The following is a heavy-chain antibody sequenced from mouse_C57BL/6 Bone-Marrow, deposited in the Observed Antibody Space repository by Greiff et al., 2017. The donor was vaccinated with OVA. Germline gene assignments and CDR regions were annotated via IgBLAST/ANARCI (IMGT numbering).Heavy chain of an antibody. CDR1: GFTFSSYA. CDR3: ARVYYGSSYGWYFDV. CDR2: ISDGGSYT. Sequence: EVKLVESGGGLVKPGGSLKLSCAASGFTFSSYAMSWVRQTPEKRLEWVATISDGGSYTYYPDNVKGRFTISRDNAKNNLYLQMSHLKSEDTAMYYCARVYYGSSYGWYFDVWGTGTTVTVSS. J-gene: IGHJ1*03. D-gene: IGHD1-1*01. V-gene: IGHV5-4*03.